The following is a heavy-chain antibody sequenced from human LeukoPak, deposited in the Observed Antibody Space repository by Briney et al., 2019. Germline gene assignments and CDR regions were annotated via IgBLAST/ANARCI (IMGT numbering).Heavy chain of an antibody. Sequence: EASVKVSCKASGYTFTSYGISWVRQAPGQGLEWVGWISAYNGNTNYAQKLQGRVTMTTDTSTSTAYMELRSLRSDDTAVYYCAVTYCGGDCYSANGAFDIWGQGTMVTVSS. CDR2: ISAYNGNT. V-gene: IGHV1-18*01. CDR1: GYTFTSYG. CDR3: AVTYCGGDCYSANGAFDI. J-gene: IGHJ3*02. D-gene: IGHD2-21*02.